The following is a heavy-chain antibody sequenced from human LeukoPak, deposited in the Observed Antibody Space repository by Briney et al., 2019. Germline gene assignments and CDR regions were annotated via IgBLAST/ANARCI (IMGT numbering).Heavy chain of an antibody. Sequence: PGGSLRLSCVASGFTFSSHSMTWVRQAPGKGLEWVSYISGTSSTTYYADSVKGRFTISRDNAKNSLYLQMNSLRDEDTAVYYCARDGSCSGGSCYDYWGQGTLFTVSS. D-gene: IGHD2-15*01. CDR3: ARDGSCSGGSCYDY. J-gene: IGHJ4*02. CDR2: ISGTSSTT. CDR1: GFTFSSHS. V-gene: IGHV3-48*02.